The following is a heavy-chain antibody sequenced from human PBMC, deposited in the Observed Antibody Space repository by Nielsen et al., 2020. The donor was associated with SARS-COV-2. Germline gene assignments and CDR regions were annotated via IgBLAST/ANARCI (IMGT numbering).Heavy chain of an antibody. J-gene: IGHJ5*02. Sequence: ASVKVSCKASGYTFTSYGISWVRQAPGQGLEWMGWISAYNGNTNYAQKLQGRVTMTTDTSTSTAYMELRSLRSDDTAVYYCARDPVVQLERPCWFDPWGQGTLVTVSS. CDR3: ARDPVVQLERPCWFDP. CDR1: GYTFTSYG. CDR2: ISAYNGNT. D-gene: IGHD1-1*01. V-gene: IGHV1-18*01.